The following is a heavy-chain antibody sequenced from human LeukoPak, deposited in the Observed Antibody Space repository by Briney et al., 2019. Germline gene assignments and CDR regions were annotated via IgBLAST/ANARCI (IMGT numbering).Heavy chain of an antibody. Sequence: SETLSLTCTVSGGSISTYYWNWIRQPPGKGLEWIGEINHSGSTNYNPSLKSRVTISVDTSKNQFSLKLSSVTAADTAVYYCARGLTTDYSYGYRNYGMDVWGQGTTVTVSS. CDR3: ARGLTTDYSYGYRNYGMDV. D-gene: IGHD5-18*01. CDR2: INHSGST. CDR1: GGSISTYY. J-gene: IGHJ6*02. V-gene: IGHV4-34*01.